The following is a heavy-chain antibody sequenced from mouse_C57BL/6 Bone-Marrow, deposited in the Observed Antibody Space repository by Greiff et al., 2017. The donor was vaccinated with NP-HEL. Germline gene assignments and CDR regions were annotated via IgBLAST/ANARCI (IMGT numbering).Heavy chain of an antibody. CDR1: GYTFTSYG. CDR3: ARGPITTVVATDYFDY. J-gene: IGHJ2*01. Sequence: VQVVESGAELARPGASVKLSCKASGYTFTSYGISWVKQRTGQGLEWIGEIYPRSGNTYYNEKFKGKATLTADKSSSTAYMELRSLTSEDSAVYFCARGPITTVVATDYFDYWGQGTTLTVSS. D-gene: IGHD1-1*01. V-gene: IGHV1-81*01. CDR2: IYPRSGNT.